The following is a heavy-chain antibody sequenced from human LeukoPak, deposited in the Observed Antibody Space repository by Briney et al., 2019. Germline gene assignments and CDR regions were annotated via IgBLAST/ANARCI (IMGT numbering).Heavy chain of an antibody. Sequence: SVKVSCKASGGTFSSYAISWVRQAPGQGLEWMGGIIPIFGTANYAQKFQGRVTITADKSTSTAYMELSSLRSEDTAVYYCALKSSSSTSYYYYMDVWGKGTTVTVSS. CDR1: GGTFSSYA. D-gene: IGHD6-13*01. CDR2: IIPIFGTA. CDR3: ALKSSSSTSYYYYMDV. V-gene: IGHV1-69*06. J-gene: IGHJ6*03.